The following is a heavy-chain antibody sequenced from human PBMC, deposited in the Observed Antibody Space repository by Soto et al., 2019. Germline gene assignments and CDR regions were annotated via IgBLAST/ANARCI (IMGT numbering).Heavy chain of an antibody. V-gene: IGHV3-7*03. D-gene: IGHD3-10*01. CDR3: ARFLVLLWFGELLAGWFDP. CDR1: GFTFSSYW. J-gene: IGHJ5*02. CDR2: IKQDGSEK. Sequence: EVQLVESGGGLVQPGGSLRLSCAASGFTFSSYWMSWVRQAPGKGLEWVANIKQDGSEKYYVDSVKGRFTISRDNAKNSLYLQMNSLRDEDTAVYYCARFLVLLWFGELLAGWFDPWGQGTLVTVSS.